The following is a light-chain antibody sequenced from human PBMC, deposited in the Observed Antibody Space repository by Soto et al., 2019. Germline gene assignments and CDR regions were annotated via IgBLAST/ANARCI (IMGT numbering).Light chain of an antibody. Sequence: EIVLPQSPGTLSLSPGERATLSCGASQSVSFNYLAWYQQKVGLAPRLLIYDASRKATGTTDRFSGSGSGTDFTLTISRLEPEDFAVYVCQQYGSSPYTFGQGTNLEIK. CDR2: DAS. V-gene: IGKV3D-20*01. CDR3: QQYGSSPYT. J-gene: IGKJ2*01. CDR1: QSVSFNY.